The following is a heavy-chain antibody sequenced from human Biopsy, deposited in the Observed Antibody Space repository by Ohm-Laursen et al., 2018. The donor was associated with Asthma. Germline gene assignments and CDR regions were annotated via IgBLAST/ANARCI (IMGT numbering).Heavy chain of an antibody. CDR1: GYTFSDSC. J-gene: IGHJ4*02. CDR3: ARFIDGTFFVDY. CDR2: IFSANSET. Sequence: ESLRISCKASGYTFSDSCIGWGRQMPGKGLEWMGIIFSANSETKYSPSFQGQVTISADMSISTAFLQWSSLKASDTAIYYCARFIDGTFFVDYWGQGTLVTVSS. D-gene: IGHD1-7*01. V-gene: IGHV5-51*01.